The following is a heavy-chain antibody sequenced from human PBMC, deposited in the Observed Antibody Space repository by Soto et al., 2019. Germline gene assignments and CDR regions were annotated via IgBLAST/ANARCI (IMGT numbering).Heavy chain of an antibody. V-gene: IGHV1-3*01. D-gene: IGHD2-8*02. Sequence: QVQLVQSGAEVKKPGASVKVSCKASGYTFTSYAMHWVRQAPGQRLEWMGWINDGNGNTKYSQKFQGRVTITRDTSASRAYMERSSLSSEDTAVYYSARGPGAPDGPGDYWGQGTLVTVSS. CDR3: ARGPGAPDGPGDY. J-gene: IGHJ4*02. CDR2: INDGNGNT. CDR1: GYTFTSYA.